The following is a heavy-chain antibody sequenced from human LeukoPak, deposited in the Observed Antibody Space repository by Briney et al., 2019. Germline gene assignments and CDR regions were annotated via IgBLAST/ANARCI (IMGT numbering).Heavy chain of an antibody. V-gene: IGHV4-38-2*02. CDR2: IYHSGST. Sequence: SETLSLTCTVSGYSISSGYYWGWIRQPPGKGLEWIGGIYHSGSTYYNPSLKSRVTISVDTSKNQFSLKLSSVTAADTAVYYCARVSPYYGSGSYYKLGYYMDVWGKGTTVTVSS. CDR1: GYSISSGYY. D-gene: IGHD3-10*01. CDR3: ARVSPYYGSGSYYKLGYYMDV. J-gene: IGHJ6*03.